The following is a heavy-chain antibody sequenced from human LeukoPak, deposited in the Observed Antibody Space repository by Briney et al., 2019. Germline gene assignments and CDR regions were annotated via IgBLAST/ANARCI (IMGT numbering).Heavy chain of an antibody. V-gene: IGHV3-7*01. J-gene: IGHJ4*02. CDR1: GFTFGHHF. CDR2: INPDGSIK. D-gene: IGHD3-16*01. CDR3: ARAVDVADY. Sequence: GGSLRLSCVASGFTFGHHFMSWVRQAPGGGLEWVANINPDGSIKFHADSVKGRFSISRDNARNSVYLQMNSLRGEETAVYYCARAVDVADYWGQGTLVAVSS.